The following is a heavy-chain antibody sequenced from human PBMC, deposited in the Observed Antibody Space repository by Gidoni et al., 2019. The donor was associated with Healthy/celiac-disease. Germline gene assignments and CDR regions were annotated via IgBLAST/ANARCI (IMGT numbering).Heavy chain of an antibody. Sequence: EVQLVESGGGLVKPGGSLRLSCAASGFTFSNAWMSWVRQAPGKGLEWVGRIKSKTDGGTTDYAAPVKGRFTISRDDSKNTLYLQMNSLKTEDTAVYYCTTDPSDWNPLWRVARAQPDYWGQGTLVTVSS. D-gene: IGHD1-1*01. CDR2: IKSKTDGGTT. CDR1: GFTFSNAW. V-gene: IGHV3-15*01. CDR3: TTDPSDWNPLWRVARAQPDY. J-gene: IGHJ4*02.